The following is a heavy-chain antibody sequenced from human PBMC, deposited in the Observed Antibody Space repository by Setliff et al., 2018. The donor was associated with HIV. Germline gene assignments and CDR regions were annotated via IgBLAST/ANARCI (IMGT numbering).Heavy chain of an antibody. CDR3: ARDQGFWSGFTYNYYMDV. CDR2: ISGYNGNT. CDR1: GYTFSRYG. D-gene: IGHD3-3*01. Sequence: GASVKVSCKASGYTFSRYGISWVRQAPGQGLEWMGWISGYNGNTKYTQDFQGRVTMTTATSTSTVYMELRSLRSDDTAVYYCARDQGFWSGFTYNYYMDVWGKGTTVTVSS. V-gene: IGHV1-18*01. J-gene: IGHJ6*03.